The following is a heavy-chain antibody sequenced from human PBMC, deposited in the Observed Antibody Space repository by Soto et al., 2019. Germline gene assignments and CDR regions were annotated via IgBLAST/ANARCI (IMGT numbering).Heavy chain of an antibody. CDR2: IKSKTDGGTT. D-gene: IGHD1-1*01. CDR1: GFTFSNSW. J-gene: IGHJ6*02. CDR3: TIFLPFIKAGTPYVRSVMEF. Sequence: GWSXGLSCAASGFTFSNSWMNWVRQAPGKGLEWVGRIKSKTDGGTTDYAARVKGRFTISRDDSKNTLYLQMNSMKTEDTAGYYCTIFLPFIKAGTPYVRSVMEFRGQGTPVPVS. V-gene: IGHV3-15*07.